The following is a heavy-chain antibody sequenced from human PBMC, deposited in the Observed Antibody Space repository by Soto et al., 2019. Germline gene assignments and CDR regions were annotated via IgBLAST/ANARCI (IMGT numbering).Heavy chain of an antibody. CDR2: IRSKANSYAT. CDR1: GFTFSGSA. D-gene: IGHD4-17*01. J-gene: IGHJ5*02. Sequence: GGSLRLSCAASGFTFSGSAMHWVRQASGKGLEWVGRIRSKANSYATAYAASVKGRFTISRDDSKNTAYLQMNSLKTEDTSVYYCTTHDYAEFDPWGQGTLVTVSS. CDR3: TTHDYAEFDP. V-gene: IGHV3-73*01.